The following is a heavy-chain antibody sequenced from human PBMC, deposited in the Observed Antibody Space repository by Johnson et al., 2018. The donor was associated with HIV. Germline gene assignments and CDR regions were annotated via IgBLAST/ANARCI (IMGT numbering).Heavy chain of an antibody. D-gene: IGHD6-13*01. CDR2: ISYDGSNK. J-gene: IGHJ3*02. CDR3: AREQELIGERAFDI. V-gene: IGHV3-30-3*01. CDR1: GFTFSNYA. Sequence: QVQLVESGGGVVQPGRSLRLSCAASGFTFSNYAMHWVRQAPGKGLEWVAVISYDGSNKYYADSVKGPFTISRDNSKNTLDLQMNSLRAEDTAVYYCAREQELIGERAFDIWGQGTMVTVSS.